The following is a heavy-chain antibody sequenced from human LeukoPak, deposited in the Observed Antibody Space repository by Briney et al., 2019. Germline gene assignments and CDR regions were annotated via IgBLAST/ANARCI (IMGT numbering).Heavy chain of an antibody. D-gene: IGHD2-2*01. CDR3: ARLYCSSTSCYHIDY. CDR1: GYGFTNYW. V-gene: IGHV5-51*01. Sequence: GESLKISCKGSGYGFTNYWIVWVRQMPGKGLECMGIIYPSDSDIRYNPSFQGQVTMSADKSVSTAYLQWTSLRASDTAMYYCARLYCSSTSCYHIDYWGQGTLVTVSS. J-gene: IGHJ4*02. CDR2: IYPSDSDI.